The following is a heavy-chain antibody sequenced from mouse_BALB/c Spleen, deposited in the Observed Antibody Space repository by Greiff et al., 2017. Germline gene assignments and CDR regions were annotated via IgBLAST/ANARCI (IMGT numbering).Heavy chain of an antibody. CDR2: IYPGSGST. CDR3: ARGGYYGSGDY. Sequence: QVQLQQPGAELVKPGTSVKLSCKASGYNFTSYWINWVKLRPEQGLEWIGDIYPGSGSTNYNEKFKSKATLTVDTSSSTAYMQLSSLASEDSALYYCARGGYYGSGDYWGQGTTLTVSS. D-gene: IGHD1-1*01. J-gene: IGHJ2*01. CDR1: GYNFTSYW. V-gene: IGHV1-55*01.